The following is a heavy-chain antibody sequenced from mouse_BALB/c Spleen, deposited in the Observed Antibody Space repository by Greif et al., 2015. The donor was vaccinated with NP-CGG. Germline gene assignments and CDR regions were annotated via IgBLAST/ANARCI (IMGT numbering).Heavy chain of an antibody. CDR1: GFPFTSYG. J-gene: IGHJ1*01. CDR2: IWSGGST. Sequence: VQLVESGPGLVQPSQSLSITCTVSGFPFTSYGVHWVRQSPGKGLEWLGVIWSGGSTDYNAAFISRLSISKDNSKSQVFFKMNSLQANDTAIYYCARSYGSSWYFDVWGAGTTVTVSS. CDR3: ARSYGSSWYFDV. D-gene: IGHD1-1*01. V-gene: IGHV2-2*02.